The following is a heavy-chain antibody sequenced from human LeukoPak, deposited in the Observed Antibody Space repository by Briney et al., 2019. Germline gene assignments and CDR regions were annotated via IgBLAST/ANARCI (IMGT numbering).Heavy chain of an antibody. CDR1: GGSISSYY. CDR2: IYYSGST. D-gene: IGHD2-2*01. CDR3: SRHKGTQYQLLAVGQYFDY. Sequence: SETLSLTCTVSGGSISSYYWSWIRQPPGKGLEGIGYIYYSGSTNYNPSLKSRVTISVDTSKNQFSLKLSSVTAADTAVYYCSRHKGTQYQLLAVGQYFDYWGQGTLVTVSS. J-gene: IGHJ4*02. V-gene: IGHV4-59*08.